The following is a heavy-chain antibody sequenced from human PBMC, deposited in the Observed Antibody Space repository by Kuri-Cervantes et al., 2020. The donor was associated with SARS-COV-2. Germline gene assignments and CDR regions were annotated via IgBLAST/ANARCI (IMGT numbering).Heavy chain of an antibody. CDR1: GFTVSSNY. J-gene: IGHJ6*02. D-gene: IGHD3-3*01. Sequence: GESLKISCAASGFTVSSNYMSWVRQAPGKELERVSVIYSGGSTYYADSVKGRFTISRDNSKNTLYLQMNSLRAEDTAVYYCARAGYDFWSGYPNYYYYGMDVWGQGTTVTVSS. V-gene: IGHV3-66*01. CDR3: ARAGYDFWSGYPNYYYYGMDV. CDR2: IYSGGST.